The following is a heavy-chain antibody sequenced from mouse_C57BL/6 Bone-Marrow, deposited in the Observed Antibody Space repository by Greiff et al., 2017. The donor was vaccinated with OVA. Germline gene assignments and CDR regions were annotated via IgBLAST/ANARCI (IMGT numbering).Heavy chain of an antibody. CDR3: ARGSNCGFVY. D-gene: IGHD4-1*01. CDR2: IDPSDSYT. V-gene: IGHV1-59*01. CDR1: GYTFTSYW. J-gene: IGHJ3*01. Sequence: VQLQQSGAELVKPGASVKLSCKASGYTFTSYWMHWVKQRPGQGLEWIGVIDPSDSYTNYNQKFKGKATLTVDTSSSTAYMQLSSLTSEDSAVYYCARGSNCGFVYWGEGTLVTVSA.